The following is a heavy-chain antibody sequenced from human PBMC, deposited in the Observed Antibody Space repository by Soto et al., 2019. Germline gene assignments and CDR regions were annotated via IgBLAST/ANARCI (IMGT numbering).Heavy chain of an antibody. D-gene: IGHD2-8*01. Sequence: SETLSLTCAVSGYSISSGYYWGWIRQPPGKGLEWIGSIYHSGSTYYNPSLKSRVTISVDTSKNQFSLKLSSVTAADTAVYYCAREGYCTNGVCYNWFDPWGQGTLVPVSS. V-gene: IGHV4-38-2*02. CDR3: AREGYCTNGVCYNWFDP. CDR1: GYSISSGYY. J-gene: IGHJ5*02. CDR2: IYHSGST.